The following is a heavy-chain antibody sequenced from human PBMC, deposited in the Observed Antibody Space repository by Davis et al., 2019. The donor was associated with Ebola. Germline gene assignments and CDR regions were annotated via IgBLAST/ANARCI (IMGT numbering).Heavy chain of an antibody. D-gene: IGHD2-2*02. Sequence: ASVKVSCKASGYTFTSYYMHWVRQAPGQGLEWMGVINPSGGSTSYAQKFQGRVTMTRDTSTSTVYMELSSLRSEDTAVYYCASDCSSTSCYTTWGPYGMDVWGQGTTVTVSS. V-gene: IGHV1-46*01. CDR2: INPSGGST. CDR3: ASDCSSTSCYTTWGPYGMDV. J-gene: IGHJ6*02. CDR1: GYTFTSYY.